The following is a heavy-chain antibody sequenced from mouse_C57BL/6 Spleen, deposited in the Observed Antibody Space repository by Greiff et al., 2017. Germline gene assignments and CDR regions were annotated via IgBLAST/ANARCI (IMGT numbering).Heavy chain of an antibody. CDR3: ARKITTAGWYFDV. CDR1: GYTFTSYW. J-gene: IGHJ1*03. CDR2: IDPSDSET. V-gene: IGHV1-52*01. D-gene: IGHD1-2*01. Sequence: VQLQQPGAELVRPGSSVKLSCKASGYTFTSYWMHWVKQRPIQGLEWIGNIDPSDSETHYNQKFKDKATLTVDKSSSTAYMQLSSLTSEDSAVYYCARKITTAGWYFDVWGTGTTVTVSS.